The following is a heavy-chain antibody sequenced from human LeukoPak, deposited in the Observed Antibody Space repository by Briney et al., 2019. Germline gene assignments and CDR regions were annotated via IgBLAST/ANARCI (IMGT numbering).Heavy chain of an antibody. J-gene: IGHJ4*02. D-gene: IGHD5-12*01. Sequence: GGSLRLSCAASGFTFRNYWMSWVRQAPGTGLEWVANIKQDGSDRNYVTSVRGRFTISRDNAESSLYLQMNSLRVEDTAVYYCARESGYEFDYWGQGTLVTVSS. CDR2: IKQDGSDR. CDR1: GFTFRNYW. V-gene: IGHV3-7*01. CDR3: ARESGYEFDY.